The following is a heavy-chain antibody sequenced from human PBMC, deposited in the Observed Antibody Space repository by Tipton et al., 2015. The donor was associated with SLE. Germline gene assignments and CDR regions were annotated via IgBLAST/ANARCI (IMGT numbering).Heavy chain of an antibody. J-gene: IGHJ2*01. Sequence: GSLRLSCEASGFIFKDYFMTWVRQAPGKGLEWLAYITGGGTTTKYAASVEGRFFISRGNTNGSVYLHMHRLRVDDTALYFCVGARATAYWYLHLWGRGTLVTVSA. CDR2: ITGGGTTT. V-gene: IGHV3-11*01. CDR1: GFIFKDYF. CDR3: VGARATAYWYLHL. D-gene: IGHD1-26*01.